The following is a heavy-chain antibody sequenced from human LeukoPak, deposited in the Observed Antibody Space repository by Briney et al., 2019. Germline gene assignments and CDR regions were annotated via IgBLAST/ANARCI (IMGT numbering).Heavy chain of an antibody. D-gene: IGHD6-25*01. J-gene: IGHJ5*02. CDR2: IYYSGNT. V-gene: IGHV4-39*01. CDR1: GGSINTGSYY. Sequence: SETLSLTCTVSGGSINTGSYYWGWIRQPPGQGLEWIGTIYYSGNTYYNPSLKSRVTISVDTSENQFFLKLTSVTAADTAVYFCARATIAAAGLNWFDPRGQGTLVTVSS. CDR3: ARATIAAAGLNWFDP.